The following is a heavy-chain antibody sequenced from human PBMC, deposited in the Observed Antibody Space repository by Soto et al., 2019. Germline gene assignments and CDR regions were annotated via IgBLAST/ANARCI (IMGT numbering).Heavy chain of an antibody. D-gene: IGHD2-15*01. CDR3: ARDGDIVVVEDSNWFDP. V-gene: IGHV1-46*01. CDR1: GYTLTSNY. Sequence: ETSVKVSCKECGYTLTSNYMHWVRQAPGQGFEWMGIINPSGGSTSYAQKFQGRVTMTRDTSTSTVYMELSSLRSEDTAVYYCARDGDIVVVEDSNWFDPWGQGTLVTVSS. CDR2: INPSGGST. J-gene: IGHJ5*02.